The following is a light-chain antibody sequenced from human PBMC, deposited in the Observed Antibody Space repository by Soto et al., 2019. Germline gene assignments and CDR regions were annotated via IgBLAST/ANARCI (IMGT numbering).Light chain of an antibody. J-gene: IGKJ5*01. V-gene: IGKV3-20*01. CDR3: QQYGDSPQP. CDR2: GAS. CDR1: QTFGSN. Sequence: EIILTQSPATLSVSQWERATLSCRASQTFGSNLAWYQQKPGQAPRLLISGASTRATGIPVRFSGSASGTNFALTISRLEPEDFAVYYCQQYGDSPQPFGQGTRWRL.